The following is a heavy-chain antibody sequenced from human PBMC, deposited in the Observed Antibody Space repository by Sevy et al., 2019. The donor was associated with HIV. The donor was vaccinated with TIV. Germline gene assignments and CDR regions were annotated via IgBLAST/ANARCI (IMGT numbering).Heavy chain of an antibody. D-gene: IGHD3-16*02. CDR1: GYTFSSYG. Sequence: GGSLRLSCAASGYTFSSYGMHWVRQAPGKGLEWIALIWFDGTNIFYADSVKGRFTISRDIAKSTLHLQMNSLRADDTGGYYCARDHEFYNYREYGPTFMPDHWGQGTLVTVSS. CDR3: ARDHEFYNYREYGPTFMPDH. CDR2: IWFDGTNI. J-gene: IGHJ4*02. V-gene: IGHV3-33*01.